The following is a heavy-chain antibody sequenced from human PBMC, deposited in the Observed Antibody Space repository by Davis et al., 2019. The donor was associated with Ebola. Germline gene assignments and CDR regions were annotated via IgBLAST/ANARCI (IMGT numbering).Heavy chain of an antibody. D-gene: IGHD2-2*01. CDR2: ISSSSSYI. Sequence: GESLKISCAASGFTFSSYSMNWVRQAPGKGLEWVSSISSSSSYIYYADSVKGRFTISRDNAKNSLYLQMNSLRAEDTAVYYCAKSWDSVVVPGLLGYGMDVWGQGTTVTVSS. CDR3: AKSWDSVVVPGLLGYGMDV. CDR1: GFTFSSYS. V-gene: IGHV3-21*04. J-gene: IGHJ6*02.